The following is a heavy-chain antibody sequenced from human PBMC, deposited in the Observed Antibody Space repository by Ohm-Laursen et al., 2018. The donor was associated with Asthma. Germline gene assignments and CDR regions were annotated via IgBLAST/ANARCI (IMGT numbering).Heavy chain of an antibody. V-gene: IGHV3-30*18. Sequence: SLRLSCTASGFTFSSYGMHWVRQAPGKGLEWVAVISYDGSNKYYADSVKGRFTISRDNSKNTLYLQMNSLRAEDTAVYYCAKLVHCSGGSCYSEDYWGQGTLVTVSS. CDR3: AKLVHCSGGSCYSEDY. CDR2: ISYDGSNK. J-gene: IGHJ4*02. CDR1: GFTFSSYG. D-gene: IGHD2-15*01.